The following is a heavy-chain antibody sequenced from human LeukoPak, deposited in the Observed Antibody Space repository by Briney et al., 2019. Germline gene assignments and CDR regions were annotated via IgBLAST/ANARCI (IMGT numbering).Heavy chain of an antibody. CDR1: GYSISSGYY. D-gene: IGHD3-22*01. V-gene: IGHV4-38-2*02. Sequence: PSETLSLTCTVSGYSISSGYYWGWIRQPPGKGLEWIGSIYHSGSTYYNPSLKSRVTISVDTSKNQFSLKLSSVTAADTAVYYCARVTGYYYDSSGQAGFDYWGQGTLVTVSS. CDR3: ARVTGYYYDSSGQAGFDY. CDR2: IYHSGST. J-gene: IGHJ4*02.